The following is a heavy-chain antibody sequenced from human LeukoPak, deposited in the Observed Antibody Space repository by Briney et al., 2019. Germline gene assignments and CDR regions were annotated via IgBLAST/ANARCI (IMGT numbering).Heavy chain of an antibody. V-gene: IGHV3-74*01. CDR3: AKGKDC. CDR1: GFTFSSYW. Sequence: GGSLRLSCAASGFTFSSYWMHWVRQVPGKGLVWVSRITSEGSSTSYADSVKGRFTISRDNSKNTLYLQMNSLRADDTAVYYCAKGKDCWGQGTLVTVSS. CDR2: ITSEGSST. J-gene: IGHJ4*02.